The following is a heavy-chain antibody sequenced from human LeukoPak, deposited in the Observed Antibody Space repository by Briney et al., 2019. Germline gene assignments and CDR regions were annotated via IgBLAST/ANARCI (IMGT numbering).Heavy chain of an antibody. CDR2: IRYDGSNK. Sequence: GGSLRLSCAASGFTFSSYGMHWVRQAPGKGLEWVAFIRYDGSNKYYADSVKGRFTISRDNSKNTLYLQMGSLRAEDMAVYYCAMSGSYYRAFDIWGQGTMVTVSS. CDR3: AMSGSYYRAFDI. CDR1: GFTFSSYG. V-gene: IGHV3-30*02. D-gene: IGHD1-26*01. J-gene: IGHJ3*02.